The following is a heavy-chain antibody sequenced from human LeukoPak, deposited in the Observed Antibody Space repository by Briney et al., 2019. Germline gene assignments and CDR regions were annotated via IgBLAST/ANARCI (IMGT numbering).Heavy chain of an antibody. J-gene: IGHJ6*02. Sequence: TGGSLRLSCAASGFTVSTRYISWVRQAPGKGPEWVSFIYTDGSTFYADSVKGRFTISRDNSKNTLYLQMNSLRAEDTAVYYCARDRGPTTYYDFWSGYDYYCYYGMDVWGQGTTVTVSS. CDR1: GFTVSTRY. CDR2: IYTDGST. D-gene: IGHD3-3*01. CDR3: ARDRGPTTYYDFWSGYDYYCYYGMDV. V-gene: IGHV3-66*01.